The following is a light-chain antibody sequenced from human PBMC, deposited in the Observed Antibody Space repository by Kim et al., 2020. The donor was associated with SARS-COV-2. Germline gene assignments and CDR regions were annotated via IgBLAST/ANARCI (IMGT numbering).Light chain of an antibody. CDR2: DVS. CDR1: SGDVGGYNF. J-gene: IGLJ1*01. CDR3: CSYAANPS. V-gene: IGLV2-11*01. Sequence: QSVLTQPRSVSGSPGQSITISCTGTSGDVGGYNFVSWYQQHPGKVPKLIIFDVSKRPSGVPDRFSGSKSGNTASLTISGLQSEDEADYYCCSYAANPSFGTGTKVTVL.